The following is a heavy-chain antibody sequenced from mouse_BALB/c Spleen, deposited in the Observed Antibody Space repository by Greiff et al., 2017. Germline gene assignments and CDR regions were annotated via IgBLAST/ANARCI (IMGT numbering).Heavy chain of an antibody. CDR2: ISSGGSYT. J-gene: IGHJ3*01. V-gene: IGHV5-9-3*01. CDR1: GFTFSSYA. CDR3: ARHEAFAY. Sequence: DVHLVESGGGLVKPGGSLKLSCAASGFTFSSYAMSWVRQTPEKRLEWVATISSGGSYTYYPDSVKGRFTISRDNAKNTLYLQMSSLRSEDTAMYYCARHEAFAYWGQGTLVTVSA.